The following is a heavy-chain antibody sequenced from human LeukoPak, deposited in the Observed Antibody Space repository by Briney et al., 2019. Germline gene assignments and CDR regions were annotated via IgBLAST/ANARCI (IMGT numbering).Heavy chain of an antibody. Sequence: GASVKVSCKASGGTFSNYAISWVRQDPGQGLEWMGRIIPIFGTTNYAQKFQGRVTITTDESTSTAYMELSSLRSEDTAVYYCARGGEANYYDTSGYYLYYYWGQGTLVTVSS. J-gene: IGHJ4*02. D-gene: IGHD3-22*01. CDR1: GGTFSNYA. CDR3: ARGGEANYYDTSGYYLYYY. V-gene: IGHV1-69*05. CDR2: IIPIFGTT.